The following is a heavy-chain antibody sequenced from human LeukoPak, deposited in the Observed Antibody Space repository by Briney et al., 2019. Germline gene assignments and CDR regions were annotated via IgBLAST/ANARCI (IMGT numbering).Heavy chain of an antibody. CDR3: SRENGAFSPFGY. V-gene: IGHV4-4*02. J-gene: IGHJ4*02. CDR2: ISLTGLT. CDR1: GYSINNTNW. D-gene: IGHD2-8*01. Sequence: PSDTLSLTCAVSGYSINNTNWWSWVRQPPGQGLEWIGEISLTGLTHYNPSLESRVTVSLDKSKNQLSLNLTSVTAADTAVYYCSRENGAFSPFGYWGQGTLVTVLS.